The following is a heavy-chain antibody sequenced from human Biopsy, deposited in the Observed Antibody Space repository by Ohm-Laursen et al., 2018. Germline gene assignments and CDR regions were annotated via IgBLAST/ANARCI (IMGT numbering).Heavy chain of an antibody. J-gene: IGHJ4*02. D-gene: IGHD1-26*01. CDR3: ARWETTLGRSLDS. Sequence: SVKVSCKASGYTFTSHDINWVRQATGQGLEWMGWMSPNTGNTVYAQRFQDRVTMTSDTSTGTAYMELTSLTSDDTAVYFCARWETTLGRSLDSWDQGTLVAVSS. CDR2: MSPNTGNT. CDR1: GYTFTSHD. V-gene: IGHV1-8*01.